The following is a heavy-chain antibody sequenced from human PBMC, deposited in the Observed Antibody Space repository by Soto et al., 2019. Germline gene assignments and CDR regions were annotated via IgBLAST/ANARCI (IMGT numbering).Heavy chain of an antibody. V-gene: IGHV4-59*01. Sequence: PSETLSLTCTVSGGSISSFSWGWIRQPPGKGLEYIGNVYYSGNTNYNPSLKSRVIVSVDTSKNQFSLRLSSVTAADTAVYYCARARYNYFDYWGQGTPVTVSS. CDR2: VYYSGNT. D-gene: IGHD5-18*01. CDR3: ARARYNYFDY. CDR1: GGSISSFS. J-gene: IGHJ4*02.